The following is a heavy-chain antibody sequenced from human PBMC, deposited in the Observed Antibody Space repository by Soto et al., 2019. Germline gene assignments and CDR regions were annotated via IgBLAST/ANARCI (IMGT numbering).Heavy chain of an antibody. J-gene: IGHJ4*02. CDR2: ISAYNGNK. V-gene: IGHV1-18*01. D-gene: IGHD6-13*01. CDR3: ARDLGQQLVDY. CDR1: GYSFTSYG. Sequence: ASVKVSCKASGYSFTSYGISWVRQAPGQGLEWMGWISAYNGNKKYAQKLQGRVTMTTDTSTSTTYMEMRNLRSDDTAVYYCARDLGQQLVDYWGQGTLVTVSS.